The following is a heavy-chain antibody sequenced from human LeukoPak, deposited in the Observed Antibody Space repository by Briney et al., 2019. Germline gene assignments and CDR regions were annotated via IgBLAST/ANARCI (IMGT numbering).Heavy chain of an antibody. D-gene: IGHD3-10*01. V-gene: IGHV3-7*01. CDR3: AGEVLRFGELLPLDY. J-gene: IGHJ4*02. CDR2: INQDGSEK. Sequence: SGGSLRLSCAASGFTFSSYEMSWVRQAPGKGLEWVANINQDGSEKYYVDSVKGRFTLSRDNAKNSLYLQMNSLRAQDPALYYWAGEVLRFGELLPLDYWGQGTLVTVSS. CDR1: GFTFSSYE.